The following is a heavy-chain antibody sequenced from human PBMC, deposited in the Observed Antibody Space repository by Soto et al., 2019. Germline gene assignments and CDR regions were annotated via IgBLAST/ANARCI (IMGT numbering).Heavy chain of an antibody. CDR1: GFTFSSYA. Sequence: EVQLLESGGGLVQPGGSLRLSCAASGFTFSSYALSWVRQAPGRGLEWVSIIGDSGGTTLYADSVKGRCTISRDNSNNTLYLQMTNLRAEDTAVYYCAKHFDSGCPDYWGQGTLVNVSS. CDR2: IGDSGGTT. CDR3: AKHFDSGCPDY. J-gene: IGHJ4*02. D-gene: IGHD6-19*01. V-gene: IGHV3-23*01.